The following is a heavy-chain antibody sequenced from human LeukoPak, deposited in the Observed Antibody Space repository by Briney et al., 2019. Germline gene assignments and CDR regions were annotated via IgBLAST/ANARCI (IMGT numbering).Heavy chain of an antibody. V-gene: IGHV3-23*01. D-gene: IGHD6-19*01. CDR2: ISGSGGST. J-gene: IGHJ4*02. Sequence: GGSLRLSCAASGFTFSSYGMSWVRQAPGKGLEWVSAISGSGGSTYYADSVKGRFTISRDNSKNTLYLQMNSLRAEDTAVYYCAKLQYSSGWFDYWGQGTLVTVSS. CDR1: GFTFSSYG. CDR3: AKLQYSSGWFDY.